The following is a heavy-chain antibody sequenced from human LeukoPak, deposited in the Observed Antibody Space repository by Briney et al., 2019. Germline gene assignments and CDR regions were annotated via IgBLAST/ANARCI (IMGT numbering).Heavy chain of an antibody. D-gene: IGHD3-10*01. J-gene: IGHJ5*02. CDR3: AKGPYGSGSFNWFDP. CDR1: GFTFDDYA. Sequence: GGSLRLSCAASGFTFDDYAMHWVRQAPGKGLEWVSGISWNSGSIVYADSVKGRFTISRDNANNSLYLQTNSVRAEDTALYYCAKGPYGSGSFNWFDPWGQGTLVTVSS. CDR2: ISWNSGSI. V-gene: IGHV3-9*01.